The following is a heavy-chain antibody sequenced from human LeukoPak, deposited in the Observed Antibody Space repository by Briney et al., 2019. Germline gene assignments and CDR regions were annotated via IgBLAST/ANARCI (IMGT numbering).Heavy chain of an antibody. V-gene: IGHV3-33*06. D-gene: IGHD4-11*01. CDR3: AKDAQRGFDYSNSLES. J-gene: IGHJ5*01. CDR1: QFRFPFSHYG. CDR2: IWSDGTNQ. Sequence: GGSLTLSCVASQFRFPFSHYGMHWVRQAPGRGLEWVAVIWSDGTNQYYADSVKGRFTISRDNSKNTVYLQMNSPRAEDTAVYFCAKDAQRGFDYSNSLESWGQGTLVTVSS.